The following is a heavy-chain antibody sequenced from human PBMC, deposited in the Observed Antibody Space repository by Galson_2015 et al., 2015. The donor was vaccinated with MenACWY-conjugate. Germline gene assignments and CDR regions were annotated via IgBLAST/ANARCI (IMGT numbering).Heavy chain of an antibody. Sequence: MTWVRQAPGKGLECVSILYSGGTTYYADSVKGRFTISRDIPKNTLFLQMNSLRAEDTAVYYCARYVDRTFGVVGADDAFDIWGQGTMVTVSA. CDR2: LYSGGTT. CDR3: ARYVDRTFGVVGADDAFDI. D-gene: IGHD3-3*01. V-gene: IGHV3-53*01. J-gene: IGHJ3*02.